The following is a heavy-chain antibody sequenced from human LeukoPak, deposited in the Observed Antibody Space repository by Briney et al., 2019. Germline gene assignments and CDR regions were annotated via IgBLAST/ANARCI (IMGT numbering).Heavy chain of an antibody. CDR1: GFTFSSYS. J-gene: IGHJ3*02. CDR3: ARDFPRDNDAFDI. V-gene: IGHV3-21*01. Sequence: GGSLRLSCAASGFTFSSYSMNWVRQAPGKGLEWVSSTSSSSRYIYYADSVKGRFTISRDNAKNSLYLQMNSLRAEDTAVYYCARDFPRDNDAFDIWGQGTMVTVSS. CDR2: TSSSSRYI.